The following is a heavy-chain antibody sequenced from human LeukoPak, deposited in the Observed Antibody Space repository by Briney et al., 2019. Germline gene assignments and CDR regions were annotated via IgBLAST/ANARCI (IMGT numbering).Heavy chain of an antibody. CDR2: ISAYNGDT. D-gene: IGHD6-6*01. V-gene: IGHV1-18*04. Sequence: GASVKVSCKAAGYTFIYYYINWVRQAPGQGPEWMGWISAYNGDTNYAQKLQGRVTMTTDTSTSTAYMELRSLRSDDTAIYYCARGGSGSSTWFDPWGQGTLVTVSS. J-gene: IGHJ5*02. CDR3: ARGGSGSSTWFDP. CDR1: GYTFIYYY.